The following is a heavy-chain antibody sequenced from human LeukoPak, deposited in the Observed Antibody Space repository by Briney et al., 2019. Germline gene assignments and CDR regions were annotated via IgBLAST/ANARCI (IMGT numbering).Heavy chain of an antibody. CDR3: VRDWGYDSSGYWQKYFDT. Sequence: GGSLRLSCAASGFTFDDYGMSWVRQAPGKGLEWVSGINWNGGSTGYADSVKGRFTISRDNAKNSLYLQMNSLRAEDTAVYYCVRDWGYDSSGYWQKYFDTWGQGTLVTVSS. V-gene: IGHV3-20*04. D-gene: IGHD3-22*01. J-gene: IGHJ4*02. CDR2: INWNGGST. CDR1: GFTFDDYG.